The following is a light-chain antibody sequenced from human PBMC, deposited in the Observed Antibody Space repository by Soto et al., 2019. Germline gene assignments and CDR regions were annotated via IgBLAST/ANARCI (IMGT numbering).Light chain of an antibody. J-gene: IGLJ2*01. CDR2: DVT. V-gene: IGLV2-14*01. CDR1: SSDIGTYDY. CDR3: SSYTGTSNVVA. Sequence: QSALTQPASVSGSPGQSITISCTGTSSDIGTYDYFSWYQQSPGKAPKLLISDVTHRPSGVSSRFSGSKSGTTASLTIAGLQAEDEADDYCSSYTGTSNVVAFGGGTKLTVL.